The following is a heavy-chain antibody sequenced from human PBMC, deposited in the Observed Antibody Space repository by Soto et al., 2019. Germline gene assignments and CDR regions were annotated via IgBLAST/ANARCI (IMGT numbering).Heavy chain of an antibody. Sequence: ASVKVSCKVSGYTLTELSMHWVRQAPGKGLEWMGGFDPEDGETIYAQKFQGRVTMTEDTSTDTAYMELSSLRSEDTAVYYCATPSVLYQLPAKVYYYYYGMDVWGQGTTVTV. J-gene: IGHJ6*02. V-gene: IGHV1-24*01. CDR2: FDPEDGET. CDR3: ATPSVLYQLPAKVYYYYYGMDV. D-gene: IGHD2-2*01. CDR1: GYTLTELS.